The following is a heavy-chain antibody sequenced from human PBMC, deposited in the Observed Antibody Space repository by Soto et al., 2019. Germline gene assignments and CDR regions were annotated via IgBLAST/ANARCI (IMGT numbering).Heavy chain of an antibody. CDR2: ISSYGSDT. D-gene: IGHD3-16*01. Sequence: EVQLVESGGGLVLPGGSLRLSCAASGFTFSRYWMHWVRQAPGKGLVWVSRISSYGSDTHYADSVKGRFTISRDNDKNTLYLQLNSLGADDSAVYYCASNYAYAEGYYWYGIDVWGQGTTVTVSS. CDR1: GFTFSRYW. J-gene: IGHJ6*02. V-gene: IGHV3-74*01. CDR3: ASNYAYAEGYYWYGIDV.